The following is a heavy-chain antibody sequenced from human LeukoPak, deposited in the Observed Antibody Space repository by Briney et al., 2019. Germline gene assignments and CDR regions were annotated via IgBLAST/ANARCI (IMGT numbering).Heavy chain of an antibody. CDR2: IYYSGST. CDR1: GGSSSSYY. D-gene: IGHD3-22*01. CDR3: ARERYYYDSSGYYPVDAFDI. V-gene: IGHV4-59*01. Sequence: SETLSLTCTVSGGSSSSYYWVWLRQPPGKGLEGIGYIYYSGSTNYNPPLKSRVTISVDTSKNQFSLKLSSVTAAATAVYYCARERYYYDSSGYYPVDAFDIWGQGTMVTVSS. J-gene: IGHJ3*02.